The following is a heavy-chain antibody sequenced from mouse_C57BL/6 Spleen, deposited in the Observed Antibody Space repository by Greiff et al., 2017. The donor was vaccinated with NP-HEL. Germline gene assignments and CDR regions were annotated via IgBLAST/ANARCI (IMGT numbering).Heavy chain of an antibody. Sequence: EVQGVESGGGLVKPGGFLKLSCAASGFTFSDYGMHWVRQAPEKGLEWVAYISSGSSTIYYADTVKGRFTISRDNAKNTLFLQMTSLRSEDTAMYYCARSYYGSSYWYFDVWGTGTTVTVSS. D-gene: IGHD1-1*01. J-gene: IGHJ1*03. CDR1: GFTFSDYG. V-gene: IGHV5-17*01. CDR2: ISSGSSTI. CDR3: ARSYYGSSYWYFDV.